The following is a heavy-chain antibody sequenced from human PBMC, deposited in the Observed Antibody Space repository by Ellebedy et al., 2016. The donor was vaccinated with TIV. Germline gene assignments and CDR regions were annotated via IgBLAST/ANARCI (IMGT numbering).Heavy chain of an antibody. CDR1: GFTFSNYA. Sequence: GESLKISXAASGFTFSNYAMNWVRQAPGKGLEWVSALGRTGNTYYADSVKGRFSISRDSSKNTLYLQMNSLRVEDTAVYYCARGYSSGGHWYSGSHWGQGTLVTVSS. V-gene: IGHV3-23*01. J-gene: IGHJ4*02. CDR2: LGRTGNT. CDR3: ARGYSSGGHWYSGSH. D-gene: IGHD2-15*01.